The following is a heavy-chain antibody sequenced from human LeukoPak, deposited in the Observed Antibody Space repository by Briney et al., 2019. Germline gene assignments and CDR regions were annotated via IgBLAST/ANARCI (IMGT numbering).Heavy chain of an antibody. CDR1: GDSIGSSY. Sequence: SETLSFTCTVSGDSIGSSYWTWIRQPPGKGLEWIGNILISGSTNYTPSLKSRITISVDPSKNQLSLMLNSVTAADTAVYYCARRERLTGYCSNGECYRYALDIWGQGTMVTVYS. V-gene: IGHV4-4*09. CDR2: ILISGST. J-gene: IGHJ3*02. D-gene: IGHD2-8*01. CDR3: ARRERLTGYCSNGECYRYALDI.